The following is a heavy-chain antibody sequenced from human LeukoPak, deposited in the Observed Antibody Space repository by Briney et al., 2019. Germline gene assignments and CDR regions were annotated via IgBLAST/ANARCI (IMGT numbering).Heavy chain of an antibody. J-gene: IGHJ5*02. CDR3: ARALGTGGWFDP. CDR2: ISSSGSTI. Sequence: GGSLRLSCAASGFTFSSYEMNWVRRAPGKGLEWVSYISSSGSTIYYADSVKGRFTISRDNAKNSLYLQMNSLRAEDTAVYYCARALGTGGWFDPWGQGTLVTVSS. V-gene: IGHV3-48*03. D-gene: IGHD7-27*01. CDR1: GFTFSSYE.